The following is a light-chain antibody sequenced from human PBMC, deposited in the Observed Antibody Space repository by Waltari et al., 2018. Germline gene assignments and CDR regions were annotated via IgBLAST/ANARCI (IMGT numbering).Light chain of an antibody. V-gene: IGKV4-1*01. Sequence: DIVMTQSPDSLAVSLGARATINCKSSQSILDNSNNRNYLSWYQQRSGQPPKVLFYWASSRKSGVPYRFSASGSGANFTLTITNLQAEDVGLYYCQQYSALPYSFGQGTKLEVK. CDR3: QQYSALPYS. CDR2: WAS. CDR1: QSILDNSNNRNY. J-gene: IGKJ2*03.